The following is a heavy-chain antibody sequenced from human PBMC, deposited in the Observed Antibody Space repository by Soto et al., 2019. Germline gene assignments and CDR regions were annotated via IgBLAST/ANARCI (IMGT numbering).Heavy chain of an antibody. CDR2: IYYSGTT. CDR3: ARREIQGPIDY. Sequence: SETLSLTCTVSGYSISSSNWWGWIRQPPGKGLEWIGYIYYSGTTYYNPSLKSRVTMSVDTSKNQFSLKLTSVTAVDTAVYYCARREIQGPIDYWGQGTLVTVPQ. J-gene: IGHJ4*02. D-gene: IGHD1-26*01. V-gene: IGHV4-28*01. CDR1: GYSISSSNW.